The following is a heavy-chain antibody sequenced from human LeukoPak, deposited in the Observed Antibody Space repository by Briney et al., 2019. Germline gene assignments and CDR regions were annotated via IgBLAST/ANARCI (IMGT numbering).Heavy chain of an antibody. CDR2: ISWNSGSI. D-gene: IGHD2-8*01. CDR3: AKGIMARGAHAFDI. V-gene: IGHV3-9*01. CDR1: GFTFDDYA. Sequence: PGRSLRLSCAASGFTFDDYAMHWVRQAPGKGLEWVSGISWNSGSIGYADSVKGRFTISRDNAKNSLYLQMNSLRAEDTALYYCAKGIMARGAHAFDIWGQGTMVTVSS. J-gene: IGHJ3*02.